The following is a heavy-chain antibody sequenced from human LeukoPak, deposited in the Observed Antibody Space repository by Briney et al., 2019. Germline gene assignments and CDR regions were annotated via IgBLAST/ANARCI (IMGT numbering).Heavy chain of an antibody. CDR2: IGGSGDKT. J-gene: IGHJ3*02. V-gene: IGHV3-23*01. D-gene: IGHD6-13*01. CDR1: GFTFSSYA. Sequence: GGSLRLSCAASGFTFSSYAMSWVRQAPGKGLEWVSGIGGSGDKTYYADSVKGRFTISRDNSKNTLYLQMNSLRAKDTAVYYCAKLYSSRDAFDIWGQGTMVTVSS. CDR3: AKLYSSRDAFDI.